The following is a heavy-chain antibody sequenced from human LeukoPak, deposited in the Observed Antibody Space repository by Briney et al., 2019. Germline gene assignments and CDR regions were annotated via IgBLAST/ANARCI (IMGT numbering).Heavy chain of an antibody. V-gene: IGHV1-2*02. CDR2: INPNSGGT. Sequence: ASVKVSCKASGYTFTGYYMHWVRQAPGQGLEWMGWINPNSGGTNYAQKFQGRVTMTRDTSISTAYMELSRLRSDDTAVYYCARDSYSSGQGGASHIWGQGTMVTVSS. J-gene: IGHJ3*02. CDR1: GYTFTGYY. CDR3: ARDSYSSGQGGASHI. D-gene: IGHD6-19*01.